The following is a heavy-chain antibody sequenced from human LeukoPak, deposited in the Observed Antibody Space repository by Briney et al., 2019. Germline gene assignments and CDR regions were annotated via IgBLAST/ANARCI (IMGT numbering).Heavy chain of an antibody. CDR3: AKVDNWKYGHHDF. Sequence: GGSLRLSCAASGYTFSSYTMNWVRQAPGKGLEWVSSISGSDGTTYYADSVKGRFTISRDNSKYTLSLQMNSLRTEDTAVYYCAKVDNWKYGHHDFWGQGTLVTVSS. D-gene: IGHD1-1*01. V-gene: IGHV3-23*01. CDR2: ISGSDGTT. J-gene: IGHJ4*02. CDR1: GYTFSSYT.